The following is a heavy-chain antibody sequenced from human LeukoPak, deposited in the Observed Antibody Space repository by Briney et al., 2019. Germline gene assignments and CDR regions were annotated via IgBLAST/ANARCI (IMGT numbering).Heavy chain of an antibody. CDR2: ISYDGSNK. V-gene: IGHV3-30*18. CDR3: AKPRVVRGVIIGGLDY. CDR1: GFTFSSYG. D-gene: IGHD3-10*01. J-gene: IGHJ4*02. Sequence: GGSLRLSCVASGFTFSSYGMHWVRQAPGKGLEWVAVISYDGSNKYYADSVKGRFTISRDNSKNTLYLQMNSLRAEDTAVYYCAKPRVVRGVIIGGLDYWGQGALVTVSS.